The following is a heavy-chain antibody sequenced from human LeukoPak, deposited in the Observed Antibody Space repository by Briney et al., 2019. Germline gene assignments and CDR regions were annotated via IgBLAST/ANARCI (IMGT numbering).Heavy chain of an antibody. CDR3: ARETTYYYGSGSPHNWFDP. CDR2: IYSGGNT. D-gene: IGHD3-10*01. Sequence: GGSLRLSCAASGFTFSSYWMSWVRQAPGKGLEWVSVIYSGGNTYYADSVKGRFTISRDSSRNTLYLQMNSLRAEDTAVYYCARETTYYYGSGSPHNWFDPWGQGTLVTVSS. V-gene: IGHV3-53*01. J-gene: IGHJ5*02. CDR1: GFTFSSYW.